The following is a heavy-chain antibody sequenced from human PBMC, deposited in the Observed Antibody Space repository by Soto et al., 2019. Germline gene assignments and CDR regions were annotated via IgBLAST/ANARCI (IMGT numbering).Heavy chain of an antibody. CDR1: GGSVSSSTYY. V-gene: IGHV4-39*01. Sequence: LQLQESGPGLVKPSETLSLSCTVSGGSVSSSTYYWGWIRQPPGKGLEWIGSFYYSGSTYYNPSPTSRGTISVDTSKIQFSLKLSSVTAADTAVYYCARRGRAVALDSWGQGTLVTVSS. J-gene: IGHJ4*02. D-gene: IGHD6-19*01. CDR2: FYYSGST. CDR3: ARRGRAVALDS.